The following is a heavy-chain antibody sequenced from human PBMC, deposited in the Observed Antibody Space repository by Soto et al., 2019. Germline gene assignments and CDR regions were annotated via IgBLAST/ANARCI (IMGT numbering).Heavy chain of an antibody. CDR3: PRGGIDHEF. V-gene: IGHV3-21*01. Sequence: LRLSCEPSGFTFGIYTMNWVRQAPGKGLEWVSSISSSGTYIDYADSVEGRFAISRDDAKNSVFLEMTSLRVDDTVVYYCPRGGIDHEFWGQETLGTVA. D-gene: IGHD3-16*01. CDR2: ISSSGTYI. J-gene: IGHJ4*02. CDR1: GFTFGIYT.